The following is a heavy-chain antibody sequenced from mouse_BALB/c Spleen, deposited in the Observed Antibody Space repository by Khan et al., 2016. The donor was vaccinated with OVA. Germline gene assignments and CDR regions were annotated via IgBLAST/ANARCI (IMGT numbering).Heavy chain of an antibody. CDR3: ARKGYYDYDPFPY. D-gene: IGHD2-4*01. V-gene: IGHV3-2*02. Sequence: EVKLEVSGPGLVKPSQSLSLTCTVTGYSITSEYTWNWIRQFPGHKLEWMGFISYSGNTRYNPSLKSRISITRDTSKNQFFLQLNSVTSEDTATYYCARKGYYDYDPFPYWGQGTLVTVSA. CDR1: GYSITSEYT. CDR2: ISYSGNT. J-gene: IGHJ3*01.